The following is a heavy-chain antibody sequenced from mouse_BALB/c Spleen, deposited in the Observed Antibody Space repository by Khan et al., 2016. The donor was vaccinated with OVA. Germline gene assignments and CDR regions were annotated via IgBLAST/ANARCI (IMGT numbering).Heavy chain of an antibody. J-gene: IGHJ2*01. CDR1: GYSITSDYA. CDR2: ISYSGRT. CDR3: ARSVTITTVVATDFDY. V-gene: IGHV3-2*02. D-gene: IGHD1-1*01. Sequence: EVQLQESRPGLVKPSQSLSLTCTVTGYSITSDYAWNWIRQFPGNKLEWMGYISYSGRTSYNPSLKSRISITRDTSKNQFFLQLNSVTTEDTATYYCARSVTITTVVATDFDYWGQGTTLTVSS.